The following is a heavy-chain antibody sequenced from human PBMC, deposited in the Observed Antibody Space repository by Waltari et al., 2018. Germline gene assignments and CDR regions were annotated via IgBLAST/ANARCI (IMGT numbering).Heavy chain of an antibody. Sequence: QVHLQQWGAGLLTPSETLSLTCGGYVGTLSGFYWSWIRQPPGKGLEWIGEISHGGYTTYNPSLKSRVTMSLDTSKSQFSLTLYSMTAADTAVYYCASLLLDTPPGSYYYYMDVWGKGTTVTVSS. D-gene: IGHD3-3*01. J-gene: IGHJ6*03. V-gene: IGHV4-34*02. CDR1: VGTLSGFY. CDR3: ASLLLDTPPGSYYYYMDV. CDR2: ISHGGYT.